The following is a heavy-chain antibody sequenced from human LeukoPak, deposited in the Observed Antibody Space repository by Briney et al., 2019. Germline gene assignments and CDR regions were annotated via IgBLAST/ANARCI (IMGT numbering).Heavy chain of an antibody. V-gene: IGHV3-9*01. CDR1: GFTFDDYA. D-gene: IGHD3-22*01. Sequence: GGSLRLSRAASGFTFDDYAMHWVRQAPGKGLEWVSGISWNSGSIGYADSVKGRFTISRDNAKNSLYLQMNSLRAEDTALYYCAKEHYYDSSGTLDHWGQGTLVTVSS. J-gene: IGHJ4*02. CDR2: ISWNSGSI. CDR3: AKEHYYDSSGTLDH.